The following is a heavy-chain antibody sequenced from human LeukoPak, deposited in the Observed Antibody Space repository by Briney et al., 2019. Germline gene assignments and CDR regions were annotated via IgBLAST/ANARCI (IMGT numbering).Heavy chain of an antibody. V-gene: IGHV4-4*07. CDR3: ARDQLDYYDSSGYSPSYYYGIDV. CDR2: IYTSGST. Sequence: SETLSLTCTVSGGSISSYNWSWIRQPAGKGLEWIGRIYTSGSTNYNTSLKSRGTMSVETSKNQFSLKLSSVTAADTAVYYCARDQLDYYDSSGYSPSYYYGIDVWGQGTTVTVSS. J-gene: IGHJ6*02. CDR1: GGSISSYN. D-gene: IGHD3-22*01.